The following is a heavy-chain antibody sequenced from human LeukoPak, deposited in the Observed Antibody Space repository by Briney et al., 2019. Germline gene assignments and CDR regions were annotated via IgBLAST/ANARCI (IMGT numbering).Heavy chain of an antibody. V-gene: IGHV1-18*04. D-gene: IGHD6-19*01. CDR2: ISANTGNT. CDR3: AREQNGSGWRTTSNWFDP. CDR1: GYTFTSYD. J-gene: IGHJ5*02. Sequence: ASVKVSCKASGYTFTSYDIDWVRQAPGQGLEWMGWISANTGNTNYAQKFQGRVTMTTDTSTTTAYMELRSLRSGDTAVYDCAREQNGSGWRTTSNWFDPWGQGTLVTVSS.